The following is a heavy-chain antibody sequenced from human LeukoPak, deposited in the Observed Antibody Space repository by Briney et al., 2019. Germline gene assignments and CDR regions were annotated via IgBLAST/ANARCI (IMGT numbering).Heavy chain of an antibody. V-gene: IGHV7-4-1*02. CDR3: ARPMGRYYYYGMDV. CDR1: GYTFTSYA. D-gene: IGHD3-16*01. Sequence: ASVKVSCKAPGYTFTSYAINWVRQAPGQGLEWMGWINTNTGNAAYAQGLTGRSVFSLDTSVSTAYLEISSLKAEDTAVYYCARPMGRYYYYGMDVWGQGTTVTVS. J-gene: IGHJ6*02. CDR2: INTNTGNA.